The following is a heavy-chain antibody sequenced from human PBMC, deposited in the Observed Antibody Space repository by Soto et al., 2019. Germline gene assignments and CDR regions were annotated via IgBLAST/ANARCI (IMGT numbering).Heavy chain of an antibody. CDR2: IIPIFGTA. Sequence: ASVKVSCKASGGTFSSYAISWVRQAPGQGLEWMGGIIPIFGTANYAQKFQGRVTITADESTSTAYMELSSLRSEDTAVYYCARDGPSGSYNLDYWGQGTLVTVSS. D-gene: IGHD1-26*01. CDR1: GGTFSSYA. CDR3: ARDGPSGSYNLDY. J-gene: IGHJ4*02. V-gene: IGHV1-69*13.